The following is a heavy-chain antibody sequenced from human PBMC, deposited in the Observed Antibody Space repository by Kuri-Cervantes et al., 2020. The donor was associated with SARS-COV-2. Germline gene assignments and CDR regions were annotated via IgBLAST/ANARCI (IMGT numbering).Heavy chain of an antibody. D-gene: IGHD3-3*01. CDR1: GFTVSNNY. V-gene: IGHV3-53*01. CDR2: IYGGGST. CDR3: ARDRAITIFGVVNNENWFDP. Sequence: GGSLRLSCAASGFTVSNNYMTWVRQAPGKGLEWVSIIYGGGSTDYADSVKGRFTISRDNSKNTVYLEMSSLRAEDTAVYYCARDRAITIFGVVNNENWFDPWGQGTLVTVSS. J-gene: IGHJ5*02.